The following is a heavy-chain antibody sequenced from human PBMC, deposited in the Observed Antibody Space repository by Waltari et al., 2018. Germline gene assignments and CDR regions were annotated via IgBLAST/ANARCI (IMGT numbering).Heavy chain of an antibody. D-gene: IGHD2-2*01. Sequence: QVQLQESGPGLVKPSETLSLTCTVSGGSISSYYWSWIRQPAGKGLEWIGRIYTSGSTNYNPSLKSRVTMSVETCKNQFSLKLSSVTAADTAVYYCARGIVVVPAANNYYYYGMDVWGQGTTVTVSS. CDR3: ARGIVVVPAANNYYYYGMDV. CDR2: IYTSGST. CDR1: GGSISSYY. V-gene: IGHV4-4*07. J-gene: IGHJ6*02.